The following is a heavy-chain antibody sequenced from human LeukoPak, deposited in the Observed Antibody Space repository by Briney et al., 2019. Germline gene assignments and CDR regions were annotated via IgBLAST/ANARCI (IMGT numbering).Heavy chain of an antibody. Sequence: GGSLRLSCAASGFTFSSYAMSWVRQAPGKGLEWVSAISGSGGSTYYADSVKGRFTISRDNSKNTLYLQMSSLRAEDTAVYYCAKTVEMATITGWYFDLWGQGTLVTVSS. V-gene: IGHV3-23*01. J-gene: IGHJ2*01. D-gene: IGHD5-24*01. CDR3: AKTVEMATITGWYFDL. CDR1: GFTFSSYA. CDR2: ISGSGGST.